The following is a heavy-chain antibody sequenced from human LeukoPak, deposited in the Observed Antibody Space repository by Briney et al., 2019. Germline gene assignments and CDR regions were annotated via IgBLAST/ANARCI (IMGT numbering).Heavy chain of an antibody. CDR3: ARARPKDAFDI. J-gene: IGHJ3*02. Sequence: QPGGSLRLSCAASGFTFSSYWMHWVRQDPGKGLVWVSRINSDGSSTSYADSVKGRFTISRDNAKNTLYLQMNSLRAEDTAVYYCARARPKDAFDIWGQGTMVTVSS. V-gene: IGHV3-74*01. CDR1: GFTFSSYW. CDR2: INSDGSST.